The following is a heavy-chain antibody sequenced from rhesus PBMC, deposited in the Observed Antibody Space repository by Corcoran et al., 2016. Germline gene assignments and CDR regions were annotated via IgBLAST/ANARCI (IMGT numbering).Heavy chain of an antibody. CDR3: ARDTATPFDY. D-gene: IGHD5-12*01. CDR2: VYSSSTNT. V-gene: IGHV4S10*01. Sequence: QVQLQESGPGVVKPSETLSLTCAVYGCSISYCYRWSWIRQPQGKGLEWIGYVYSSSTNTNYNPSLKSRVTISKDTSKYQFSLKLSSVTAADTAVYYCARDTATPFDYWGQGVLVTVSS. CDR1: GCSISYCYR. J-gene: IGHJ4*01.